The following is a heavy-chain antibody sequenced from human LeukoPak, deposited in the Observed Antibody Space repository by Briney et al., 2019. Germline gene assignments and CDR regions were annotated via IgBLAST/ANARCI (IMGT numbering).Heavy chain of an antibody. J-gene: IGHJ4*02. D-gene: IGHD2-21*01. CDR3: AKFLPTHIVVANYYFDY. V-gene: IGHV3-23*01. CDR2: ISGSGGST. CDR1: GFTFSSYA. Sequence: GGSLRLSCAASGFTFSSYAMSCVRQAPGKGLEWVSAISGSGGSTYYADSVKGRFTISRDNSKNTLYPQMNSLRAEDTAVYYCAKFLPTHIVVANYYFDYWGQGTLVTVSS.